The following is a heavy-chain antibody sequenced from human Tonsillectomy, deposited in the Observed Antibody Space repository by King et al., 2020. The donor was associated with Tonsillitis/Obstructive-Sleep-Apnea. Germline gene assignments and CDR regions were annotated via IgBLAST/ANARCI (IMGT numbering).Heavy chain of an antibody. CDR2: INSDGSST. D-gene: IGHD6-19*01. V-gene: IGHV3-74*01. Sequence: VQLVESGGGLVQPGGSLRLSCAASGFTFSSYWMHWVRHAPGKGLVWVSRINSDGSSTTYVDSVKGRFTISRDSAKNTVYLQMNSLRAEDTAVYYCARGGVYSSGPFDYWGQGTLVTVSS. J-gene: IGHJ4*02. CDR3: ARGGVYSSGPFDY. CDR1: GFTFSSYW.